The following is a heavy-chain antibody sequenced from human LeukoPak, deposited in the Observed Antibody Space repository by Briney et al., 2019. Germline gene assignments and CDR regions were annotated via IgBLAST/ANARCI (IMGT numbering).Heavy chain of an antibody. CDR2: IYYSGST. D-gene: IGHD3-3*02. CDR1: GGSISSYY. Sequence: SETLSLTCTVSGGSISSYYWSWIRQPPRKGLEWIGYIYYSGSTNYNPSLKSRVTISVDTSKNQFSLRLSSVTAADTAVHYCARTRRISSQHKIDNWFDPWGQGTLVTVSS. V-gene: IGHV4-59*01. CDR3: ARTRRISSQHKIDNWFDP. J-gene: IGHJ5*02.